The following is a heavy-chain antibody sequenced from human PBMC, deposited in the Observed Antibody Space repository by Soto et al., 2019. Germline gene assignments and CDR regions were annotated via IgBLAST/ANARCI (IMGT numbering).Heavy chain of an antibody. V-gene: IGHV5-10-1*01. J-gene: IGHJ6*02. CDR2: IDPSDSYT. CDR3: ARLVPTYYDILTGYIRGYYGMDV. CDR1: GYSFTSYW. Sequence: PGESLKISCKGSGYSFTSYWISWVRQMPGKGLEWMGRIDPSDSYTNYSPSFQGHVTIPADKSISTAYLQWSSLKASDTAMYYCARLVPTYYDILTGYIRGYYGMDVWGQGTPVTVSS. D-gene: IGHD3-9*01.